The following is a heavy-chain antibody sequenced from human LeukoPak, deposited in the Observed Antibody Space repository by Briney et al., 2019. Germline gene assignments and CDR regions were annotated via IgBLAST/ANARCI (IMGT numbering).Heavy chain of an antibody. CDR2: IKEDGSDK. V-gene: IGHV3-7*03. CDR1: GFTFSDYW. Sequence: GGSLRLSCAVSGFTFSDYWMTWVRQAPGRGLEWVANIKEDGSDKQYVDSVQGRFTIFRDNAENSLYLQMNSLRAEDTAVYYCARDPWGGYSGYGVGMDVWGQGTTVTVSS. CDR3: ARDPWGGYSGYGVGMDV. D-gene: IGHD5-12*01. J-gene: IGHJ6*02.